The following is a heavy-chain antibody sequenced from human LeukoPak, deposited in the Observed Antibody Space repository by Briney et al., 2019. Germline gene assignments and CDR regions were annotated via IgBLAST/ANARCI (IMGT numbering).Heavy chain of an antibody. CDR2: LRGNGDT. CDR3: AKASWVSSADAVL. V-gene: IGHV3-23*01. D-gene: IGHD3-16*01. J-gene: IGHJ4*02. Sequence: PGGSLRLSCAASGFTFSSYSMNWVRQAPGQGLEWVSSLRGNGDTFYADSVKGRFTLSRDESGNTVYLRLNNLRVEDTAVYYCAKASWVSSADAVLWGQGTVVTVSS. CDR1: GFTFSSYS.